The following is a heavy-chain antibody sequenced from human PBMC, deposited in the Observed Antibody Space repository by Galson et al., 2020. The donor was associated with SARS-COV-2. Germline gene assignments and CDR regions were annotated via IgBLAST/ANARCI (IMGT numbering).Heavy chain of an antibody. J-gene: IGHJ4*02. V-gene: IGHV3-49*04. Sequence: GGSLRLSCTGSGFNFADYDITWVRQAPGEGLEWVSFVRRKVYGGTTHHAPSVEGRFTISRDDSKSIAYLQMNSLRTEDTAVYYCIRDDGSGFYPPRYFHSWGQGTLVTVSS. CDR1: GFNFADYD. CDR2: VRRKVYGGTT. D-gene: IGHD3-22*01. CDR3: IRDDGSGFYPPRYFHS.